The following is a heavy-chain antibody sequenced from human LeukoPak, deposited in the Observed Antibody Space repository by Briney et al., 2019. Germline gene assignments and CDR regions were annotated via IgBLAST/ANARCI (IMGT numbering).Heavy chain of an antibody. D-gene: IGHD6-13*01. CDR1: GFTFSTYS. CDR2: ISRSSSTI. CDR3: ARDEWGAAAAN. V-gene: IGHV3-48*01. Sequence: GGSLRLSCAASGFTFSTYSMGRVRQAPGKGLEWVSYISRSSSTIYYADSVKGRFTISRDNAENSLYLQMNSLRAEDTALYYCARDEWGAAAANWGQGTLVTVSS. J-gene: IGHJ4*02.